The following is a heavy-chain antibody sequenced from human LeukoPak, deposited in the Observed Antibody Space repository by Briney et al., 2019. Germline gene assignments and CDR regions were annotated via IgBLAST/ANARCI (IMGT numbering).Heavy chain of an antibody. Sequence: KPWETLSLTCAVSGGSVGGHYCSWIRQPPGKGLEWRGVISGTGTTKYNPSLESRATISVDTSNPQFSMNLISLTAADTAVYFCARHFVSKNYFEYWGQGILVSVSS. J-gene: IGHJ4*02. CDR2: ISGTGTT. CDR1: GGSVGGHY. V-gene: IGHV4-59*08. CDR3: ARHFVSKNYFEY. D-gene: IGHD2-21*01.